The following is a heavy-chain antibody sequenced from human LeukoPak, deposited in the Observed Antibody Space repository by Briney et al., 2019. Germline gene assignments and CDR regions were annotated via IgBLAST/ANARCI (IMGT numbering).Heavy chain of an antibody. D-gene: IGHD3-16*01. J-gene: IGHJ3*02. Sequence: GGSLRLSCAASGFTVSSNYMSWVRQAPGEGLEWVSVIYSGGSTYYADSVKGRFTTSRDNSKNTLYLQMNSLRAEDTAVYYCARDLGGDAFDIWGQGTMVTVSS. CDR1: GFTVSSNY. V-gene: IGHV3-53*01. CDR2: IYSGGST. CDR3: ARDLGGDAFDI.